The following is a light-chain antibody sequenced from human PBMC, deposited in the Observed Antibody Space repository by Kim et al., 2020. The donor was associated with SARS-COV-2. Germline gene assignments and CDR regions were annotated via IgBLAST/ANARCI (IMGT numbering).Light chain of an antibody. Sequence: QSVLTQPPSVSGAPGQRVTISCTGSSSNIGAGYDVHWYQQLPGAAPKLLICANSNRPSGVPDRFSGSKSGTSASLAITRLQPEDEADYHCQSYDSSLSTYVFGTGTKVTVL. CDR1: SSNIGAGYD. J-gene: IGLJ1*01. CDR3: QSYDSSLSTYV. CDR2: ANS. V-gene: IGLV1-40*01.